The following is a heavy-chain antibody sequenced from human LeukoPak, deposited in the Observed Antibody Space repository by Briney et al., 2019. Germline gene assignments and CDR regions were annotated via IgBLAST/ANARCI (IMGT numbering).Heavy chain of an antibody. CDR2: INHSGST. CDR1: GGSFSGYY. CDR3: AGRGRDGYNYVIDY. Sequence: SETLSLTCAVCGGSFSGYYWSWLRQPPGKGLEWIGEINHSGSTNYNPSLKSRVTISVDTSKNQFSLKLSSVTAADTAVYYCAGRGRDGYNYVIDYWRQGTLVTVSS. D-gene: IGHD5-24*01. J-gene: IGHJ4*02. V-gene: IGHV4-34*01.